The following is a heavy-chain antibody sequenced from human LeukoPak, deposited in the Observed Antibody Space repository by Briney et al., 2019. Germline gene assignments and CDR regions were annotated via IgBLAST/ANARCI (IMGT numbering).Heavy chain of an antibody. Sequence: SETLSLTCAVYGGSFSGYYWSWIRQPPGKGLEWIGEINHSGSTNYNPSLKSRVTISVDTPKNQFSLKLSSVTAADTAVYYCARGFLRYYYDSSGYRKPDYFDYWGQGTLVTVSS. J-gene: IGHJ4*02. CDR3: ARGFLRYYYDSSGYRKPDYFDY. D-gene: IGHD3-22*01. CDR1: GGSFSGYY. CDR2: INHSGST. V-gene: IGHV4-34*01.